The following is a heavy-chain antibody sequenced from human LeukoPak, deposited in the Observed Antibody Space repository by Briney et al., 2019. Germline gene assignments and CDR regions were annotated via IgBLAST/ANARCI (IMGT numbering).Heavy chain of an antibody. CDR2: IYYSGST. CDR3: ARYRYDSQVFFDY. J-gene: IGHJ4*02. D-gene: IGHD3-22*01. Sequence: PSETLSLTCTVSGSSISSYYWSWIRQPPGKGLEWIGYIYYSGSTNYNPSLKSRVTISVDTSKNQFSLKLSSVTAADTAVYYCARYRYDSQVFFDYWGQGTLVTVSS. V-gene: IGHV4-59*01. CDR1: GSSISSYY.